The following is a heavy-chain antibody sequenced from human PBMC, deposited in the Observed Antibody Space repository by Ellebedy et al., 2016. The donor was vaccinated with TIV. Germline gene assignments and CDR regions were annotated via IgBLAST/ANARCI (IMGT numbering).Heavy chain of an antibody. J-gene: IGHJ4*02. CDR2: IWYDGSNI. CDR3: AREWSGGNFDL. D-gene: IGHD3-10*01. V-gene: IGHV3-33*08. CDR1: GLTFSGDW. Sequence: GESLKISXAASGLTFSGDWMTWVRQAPGRGLEWVAIIWYDGSNINYADSVKGRFTISRDDSKNTLYLQMNSLRAEDTAVYYCAREWSGGNFDLWGQGAQVTVSS.